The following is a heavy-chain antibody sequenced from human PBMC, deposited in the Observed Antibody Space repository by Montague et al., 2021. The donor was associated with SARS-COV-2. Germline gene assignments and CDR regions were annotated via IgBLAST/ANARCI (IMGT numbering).Heavy chain of an antibody. D-gene: IGHD2-15*01. J-gene: IGHJ4*02. V-gene: IGHV3-23*01. CDR1: GFSFSNYV. CDR3: VPLGYCSDGSCSDFDS. CDR2: LSHGGDTA. Sequence: SLRLSCAGSGFSFSNYVMSWVRQAPGKGLEWVSSLSHGGDTAYYADSVKGRFTISRDNSKSTLYLQTNSLRAEDTAIYYCVPLGYCSDGSCSDFDSWGQGTLVTVSS.